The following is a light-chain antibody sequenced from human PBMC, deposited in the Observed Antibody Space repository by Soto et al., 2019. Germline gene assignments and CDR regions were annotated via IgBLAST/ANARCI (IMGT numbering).Light chain of an antibody. CDR2: EVT. V-gene: IGLV2-14*02. J-gene: IGLJ3*02. CDR1: SSDVGSHKL. Sequence: QSALTQPASVSGSPGQSITISCTGTSSDVGSHKLVSWYQQYPGKAPKLIIYEVTNRPSGVSDRFSGSKSDNTASLTISGLQAEDEADYYCSSYTISSTWVFGGGTKVNVL. CDR3: SSYTISSTWV.